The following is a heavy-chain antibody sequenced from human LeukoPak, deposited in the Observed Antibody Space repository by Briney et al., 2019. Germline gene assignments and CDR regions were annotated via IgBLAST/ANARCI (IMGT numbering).Heavy chain of an antibody. J-gene: IGHJ4*02. CDR1: GGSISSGDYY. CDR2: IYYSGST. CDR3: ARGPPDYYGSGSYTGFYYFDY. Sequence: SETLSLTCTVSGGSISSGDYYWSWIRQPPGKGLEWIGYIYYSGSTYYNPSLKSRVTISVDTSKNQFSLKLSSVTAADTAVYYCARGPPDYYGSGSYTGFYYFDYWGQGTLVTVPS. V-gene: IGHV4-30-4*01. D-gene: IGHD3-10*01.